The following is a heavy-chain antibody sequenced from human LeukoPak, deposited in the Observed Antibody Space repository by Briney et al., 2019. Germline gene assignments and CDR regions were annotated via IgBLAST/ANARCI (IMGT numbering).Heavy chain of an antibody. J-gene: IGHJ4*02. V-gene: IGHV3-30-3*01. CDR2: ISYDGSNK. D-gene: IGHD5-18*01. CDR3: ARDKRRGYSYGGFDY. Sequence: GGSLRLSCAASGFTFSSYAMHWVRQAPGKGLEWVAVISYDGSNKYYADSVKGRFTISRDNSKNTLYLQMNSLRAEDTAVYYCARDKRRGYSYGGFDYWGQGTLVTVSS. CDR1: GFTFSSYA.